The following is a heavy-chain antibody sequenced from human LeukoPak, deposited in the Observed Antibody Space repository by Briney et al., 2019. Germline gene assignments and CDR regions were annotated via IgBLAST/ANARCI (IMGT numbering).Heavy chain of an antibody. D-gene: IGHD2-2*01. CDR2: IYYSGST. V-gene: IGHV4-59*01. CDR1: GGSISSYY. Sequence: ETLSLTCTVSGGSISSYYWSWIRQPPGKGLEWIGYIYYSGSTDFNPSLKSRVTISVDTSKNQFSLKLSSVTAADTAVYYCARGGLEYQLLSYFDYWGQGTLVAVSS. CDR3: ARGGLEYQLLSYFDY. J-gene: IGHJ4*02.